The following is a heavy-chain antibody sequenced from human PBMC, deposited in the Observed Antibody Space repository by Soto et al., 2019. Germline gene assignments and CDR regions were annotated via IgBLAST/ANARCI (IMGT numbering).Heavy chain of an antibody. J-gene: IGHJ6*02. CDR1: GGSISSSRYY. Sequence: QLQLQESGPGLVKPSETLSLTCTVSGGSISSSRYYWGWIRQPPGKGLEWIVSISYTGSTFYSPSVNSRVTISVDTSKNQFSLKLSSVTAADTAVYYCARRFSYGSGKYGMDLWGQGTTVTVSS. CDR3: ARRFSYGSGKYGMDL. D-gene: IGHD3-10*01. CDR2: ISYTGST. V-gene: IGHV4-39*01.